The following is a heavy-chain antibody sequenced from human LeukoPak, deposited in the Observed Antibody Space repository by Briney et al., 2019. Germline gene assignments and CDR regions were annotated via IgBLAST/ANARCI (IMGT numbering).Heavy chain of an antibody. J-gene: IGHJ4*02. CDR2: INPNSGGT. V-gene: IGHV1-2*02. D-gene: IGHD3-22*01. CDR3: ARGSPPRRNYDSRGYYSYYFDY. CDR1: GYTFTSYG. Sequence: ASVKVSCKASGYTFTSYGIGWVRQAPGQGLEWMGWINPNSGGTNYAQKFQGRVTMTRDTSISTAYMELSSLRSDDTAVYYCARGSPPRRNYDSRGYYSYYFDYWGQGTLVTVSS.